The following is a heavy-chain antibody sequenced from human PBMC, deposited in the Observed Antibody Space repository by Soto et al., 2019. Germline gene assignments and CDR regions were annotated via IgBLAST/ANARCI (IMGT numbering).Heavy chain of an antibody. D-gene: IGHD2-15*01. CDR3: ARAPYCSGGSCYNWFDP. V-gene: IGHV4-30-4*01. Sequence: SETLSLTCTVSGGSINSGDYYWSWIRQPPGKGLEWIGYIYYSGSTYYNPSLKSRVTISGDTSKNQFSLKLSSVTAADTAVYYCARAPYCSGGSCYNWFDPWGQGTLVTVS. J-gene: IGHJ5*02. CDR1: GGSINSGDYY. CDR2: IYYSGST.